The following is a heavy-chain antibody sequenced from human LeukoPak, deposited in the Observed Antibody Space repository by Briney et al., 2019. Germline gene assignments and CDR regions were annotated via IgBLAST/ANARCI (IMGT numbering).Heavy chain of an antibody. CDR2: INWNGGST. Sequence: GGSLRLYCAASGFTFDDYRRRGLRQAPGMGGEGVSGINWNGGSTGYADSVKGRFTISRDNAKNSLYLQRNSLRAEDTALYYCARVSPLANGVTYYYYYYMDVWGKGTTVTVSS. J-gene: IGHJ6*03. V-gene: IGHV3-20*04. CDR1: GFTFDDYR. CDR3: ARVSPLANGVTYYYYYYMDV. D-gene: IGHD4-17*01.